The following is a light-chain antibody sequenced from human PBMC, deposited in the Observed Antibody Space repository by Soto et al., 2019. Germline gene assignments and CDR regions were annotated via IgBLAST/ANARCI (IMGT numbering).Light chain of an antibody. V-gene: IGKV1-5*03. CDR1: QSISSW. Sequence: IQMTQSPSSLSASVGDRVTITCRASQSISSWLAWYQQKPGKAPKLLIYKASSLESGVPSRFSGSGSGTEFTLTISSLQPDDFATYYCQQYNSYSVWTFGQGSNVAIK. CDR3: QQYNSYSVWT. J-gene: IGKJ1*01. CDR2: KAS.